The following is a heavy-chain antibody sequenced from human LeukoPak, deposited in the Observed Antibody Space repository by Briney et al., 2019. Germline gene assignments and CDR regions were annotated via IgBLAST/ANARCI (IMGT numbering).Heavy chain of an antibody. D-gene: IGHD2-2*01. CDR3: ARVGYCSTTNCPWGMDV. J-gene: IGHJ6*04. CDR2: ISSSSSTI. CDR1: GGSISSSS. V-gene: IGHV3-48*01. Sequence: PSETLSLTCTVSGGSISSSSYYWGWIRQPPGKGLEWISYISSSSSTINYADSVKGRFTISRDNAKNSLYLQMNSLRAEDTAVYYCARVGYCSTTNCPWGMDVWGKGTTVTVSS.